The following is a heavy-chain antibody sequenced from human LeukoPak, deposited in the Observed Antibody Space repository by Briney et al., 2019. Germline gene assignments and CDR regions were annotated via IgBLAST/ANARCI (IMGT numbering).Heavy chain of an antibody. CDR3: ARRVSVRGVIIMKGKWFDP. D-gene: IGHD3-10*01. V-gene: IGHV4-38-2*02. CDR1: GYSISSGYY. Sequence: SETLSLTCTVSGYSISSGYYWGWIRQPPGKGLEWIGSIYHSGSTYYNPSLKSRVTISVDTSKNQFSLKLSSVTAADTAVYYCARRVSVRGVIIMKGKWFDPWGQGTLVTVSS. CDR2: IYHSGST. J-gene: IGHJ5*02.